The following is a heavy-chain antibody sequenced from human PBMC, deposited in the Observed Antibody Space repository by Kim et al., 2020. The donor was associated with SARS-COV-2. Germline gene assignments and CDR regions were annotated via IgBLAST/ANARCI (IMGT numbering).Heavy chain of an antibody. Sequence: SVKVSCKASGGTFSSYAISWVRQAPGQGLEWMGGIIPIFGTANYAQKFQGRVTITADESTSTAYMELSSLRSEDTAVYYCARAVRFLGWLEVYYYYGMDVWGRGTRVTVSS. CDR3: ARAVRFLGWLEVYYYYGMDV. D-gene: IGHD3-3*01. V-gene: IGHV1-69*13. J-gene: IGHJ6*04. CDR1: GGTFSSYA. CDR2: IIPIFGTA.